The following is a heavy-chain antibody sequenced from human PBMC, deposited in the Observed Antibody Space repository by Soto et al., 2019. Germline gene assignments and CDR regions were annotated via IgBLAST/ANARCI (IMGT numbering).Heavy chain of an antibody. D-gene: IGHD2-15*01. J-gene: IGHJ4*02. CDR1: GYTFTSYY. CDR2: INPSGGST. V-gene: IGHV1-46*03. CDR3: ARALAGYCSGGSCYSSPFDY. Sequence: QVQLVQSGAEVKKPGASVKVSCKASGYTFTSYYMHWVRQAPGQGLEWMGIINPSGGSTSYAQKFQGRGTMTRDTSTSTVYMELSSLRSEDTAVYYCARALAGYCSGGSCYSSPFDYWGQGTLVTVSS.